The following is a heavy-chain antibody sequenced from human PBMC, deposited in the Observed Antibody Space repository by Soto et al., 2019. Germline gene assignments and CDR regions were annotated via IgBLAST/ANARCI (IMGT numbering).Heavy chain of an antibody. V-gene: IGHV4-39*01. J-gene: IGHJ5*02. CDR2: LYYTGST. CDR3: VSHSTTKSWYYGWFDP. D-gene: IGHD6-13*01. Sequence: QLHLQGSGPGLVKPSETLSLTCSVSGDSISSVAHYWAWIRQPPGKGLEWIGSLYYTGSTYYNPSLKRRVAMSIDPSKSQFSLNLRSTPAVYTAVYYCVSHSTTKSWYYGWFDPWGHGTLVTVSS. CDR1: GDSISSVAHY.